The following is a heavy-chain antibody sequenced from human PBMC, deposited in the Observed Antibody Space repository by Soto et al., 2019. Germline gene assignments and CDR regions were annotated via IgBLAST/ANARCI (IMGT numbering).Heavy chain of an antibody. D-gene: IGHD5-18*01. CDR3: ARDGPDSYGNPDAGNGVDY. CDR1: GGSVRSGSYY. CDR2: IYYSGST. J-gene: IGHJ4*02. Sequence: QVQLQESGPGLVKPSETLSLTCTVSGGSVRSGSYYWSWIRQPPGKGLEWIGYIYYSGSTSYDPSLKSRVTISVDTSKNQFSLKMSSVTAADTAVYYCARDGPDSYGNPDAGNGVDYWGQGTLVTVSS. V-gene: IGHV4-61*01.